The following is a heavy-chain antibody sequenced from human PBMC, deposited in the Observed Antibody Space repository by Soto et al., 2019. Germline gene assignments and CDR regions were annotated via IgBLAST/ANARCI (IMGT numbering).Heavy chain of an antibody. V-gene: IGHV1-18*01. J-gene: IGHJ4*02. D-gene: IGHD1-26*01. CDR1: GYTFTSYG. Sequence: QVQLVQSGAEVKKPGASVKVSCKASGYTFTSYGISWGRQAPGQGLEWMGWISAYNGKTNYAQKLQGRVTMTTDTSTSSADMELRSLRSDDTVVYCRARDAGVSGELYYWGQGTLVTVSS. CDR3: ARDAGVSGELYY. CDR2: ISAYNGKT.